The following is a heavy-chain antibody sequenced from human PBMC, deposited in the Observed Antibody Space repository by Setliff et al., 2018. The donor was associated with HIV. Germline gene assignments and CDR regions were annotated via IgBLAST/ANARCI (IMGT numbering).Heavy chain of an antibody. V-gene: IGHV3-48*01. CDR1: GFTFSSYS. CDR3: ARGPTRSPPDGFSI. D-gene: IGHD6-13*01. CDR2: ISSSSSTR. J-gene: IGHJ3*02. Sequence: PGGSLRLSCAASGFTFSSYSMNWVRQAPGKGLEWVSYISSSSSTRYYADSVKGRFTISRDKAKNSLYLQMNSLRAEATAVYYCARGPTRSPPDGFSIWGQGTMVSVSS.